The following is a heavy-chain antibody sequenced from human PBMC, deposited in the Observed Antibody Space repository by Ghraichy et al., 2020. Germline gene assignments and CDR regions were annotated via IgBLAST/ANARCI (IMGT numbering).Heavy chain of an antibody. V-gene: IGHV4-4*07. J-gene: IGHJ5*02. CDR1: GDSISGDY. CDR2: IFSDGST. Sequence: LNISCTVSGDSISGDYWSWIRQPAGRGLDWIGRIFSDGSTLYNTSLKSRLTMSVDTSKNQFSLNLNSVTAADTAVYYCARVSSAVGGNWFDTWGRGTLVTVSS. CDR3: ARVSSAVGGNWFDT. D-gene: IGHD3-16*01.